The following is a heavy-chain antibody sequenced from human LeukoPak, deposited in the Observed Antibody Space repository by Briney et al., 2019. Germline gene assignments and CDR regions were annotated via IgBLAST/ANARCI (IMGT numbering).Heavy chain of an antibody. CDR1: GYTFTRYY. CDR3: ARGYVWGSYRSYYFDY. CDR2: INPNSGGT. J-gene: IGHJ4*02. D-gene: IGHD3-16*02. V-gene: IGHV1-2*06. Sequence: ASVKVSCKASGYTFTRYYMHWVRQAPGQGLEWMGRINPNSGGTNYAQKFQGRVTMTRDTSISTAYMELSRLRSDDTAVYYCARGYVWGSYRSYYFDYWGQGTLVTVSS.